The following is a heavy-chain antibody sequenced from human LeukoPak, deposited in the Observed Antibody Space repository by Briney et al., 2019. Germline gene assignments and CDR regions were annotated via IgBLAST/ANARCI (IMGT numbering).Heavy chain of an antibody. J-gene: IGHJ4*02. CDR1: GFTFRTYS. V-gene: IGHV3-30*03. CDR3: AREFGHNRWYFDY. CDR2: VSADGRTQ. D-gene: IGHD5-24*01. Sequence: GGSLRLSCAASGFTFRTYSIHWVRQAPGKGLEWVTVVSADGRTQLYSDSVKGRFTISRDNSLNTLHLQMNSLRTEDTTVYYCAREFGHNRWYFDYWGQGALVTVSS.